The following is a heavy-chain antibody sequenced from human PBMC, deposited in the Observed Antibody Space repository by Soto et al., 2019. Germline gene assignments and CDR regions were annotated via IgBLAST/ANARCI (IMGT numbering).Heavy chain of an antibody. CDR1: ELPFGSYS. CDR2: ISSSSSYI. D-gene: IGHD2-2*01. Sequence: GGPLHLPCSASELPFGSYSMNWVRQPPGKALEWVLSISSSSSYIYYADSVKGRFTISRDNAKNSLYLQMNSLRAEDTAVYYCARGFGVVVPAAPPYYYYYGMDVWGQGTTVPVSS. CDR3: ARGFGVVVPAAPPYYYYYGMDV. V-gene: IGHV3-21*01. J-gene: IGHJ6*02.